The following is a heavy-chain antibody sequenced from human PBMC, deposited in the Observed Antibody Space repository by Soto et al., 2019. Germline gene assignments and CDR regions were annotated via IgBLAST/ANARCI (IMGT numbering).Heavy chain of an antibody. Sequence: EVQLVESGGGLVQPGRSLRLSCAASGFTIDDYAMHWVRQAPGKGLEWVSGISWNSGSIGYADSVKGPFTISRDNAKNSLYLQMNSMRADDTALYYCAGGEIVRGVMGGAFDIWVQGTMDTVAS. CDR2: ISWNSGSI. CDR1: GFTIDDYA. V-gene: IGHV3-9*01. CDR3: AGGEIVRGVMGGAFDI. J-gene: IGHJ3*02. D-gene: IGHD3-10*02.